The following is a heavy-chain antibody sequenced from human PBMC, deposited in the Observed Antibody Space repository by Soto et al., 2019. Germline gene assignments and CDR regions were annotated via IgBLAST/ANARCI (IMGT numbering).Heavy chain of an antibody. J-gene: IGHJ5*02. D-gene: IGHD3-10*01. CDR2: IIPIFGTA. CDR3: AASGSYYNGWFDP. CDR1: GGTLSSYA. V-gene: IGHV1-69*13. Sequence: SVKVSCKASGGTLSSYAISWVRQAPGQGLEWMGGIIPIFGTANYAQKFQGRVTITADESTSTAYMELSSLRSEDTAVYYCAASGSYYNGWFDPWGQGTLVTVSS.